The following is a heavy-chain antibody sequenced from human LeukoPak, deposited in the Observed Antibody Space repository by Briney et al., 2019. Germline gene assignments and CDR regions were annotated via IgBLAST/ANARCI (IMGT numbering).Heavy chain of an antibody. J-gene: IGHJ4*02. Sequence: GGSLRLSCAASGFTFSSYAMHWVRQAPGKGLEWVAVISYDGSNKYYADSVKGRFTISRDNSKNTLYLQMNSLRAEDTAVYYCGKDLRQDIAVAEFDYWGQGTLVTVSS. D-gene: IGHD6-19*01. V-gene: IGHV3-30-3*01. CDR2: ISYDGSNK. CDR1: GFTFSSYA. CDR3: GKDLRQDIAVAEFDY.